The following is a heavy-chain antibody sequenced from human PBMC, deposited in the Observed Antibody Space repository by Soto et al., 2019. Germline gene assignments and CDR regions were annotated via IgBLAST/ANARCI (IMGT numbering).Heavy chain of an antibody. Sequence: GAAVKVSCKTSGYTFTSYDINWVRQATGQGLEWMGWMNPNSGNTGYAQKFQGRVTMTRNTSISTAYMELSSLRSEDTAVYYCARGLIAARPVFQHWGQGTLVTVSS. D-gene: IGHD6-6*01. CDR2: MNPNSGNT. CDR1: GYTFTSYD. CDR3: ARGLIAARPVFQH. J-gene: IGHJ1*01. V-gene: IGHV1-8*01.